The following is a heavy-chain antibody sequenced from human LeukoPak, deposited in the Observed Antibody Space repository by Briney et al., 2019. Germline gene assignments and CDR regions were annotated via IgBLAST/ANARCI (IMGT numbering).Heavy chain of an antibody. CDR3: AREPTYYYGSGSYLYMDV. D-gene: IGHD3-10*01. J-gene: IGHJ6*03. Sequence: SETLSLTCTVSGGSISSSNYYWGWIRQPPGKGLEWIGSIYYSGSTYYNPSLKSRVTISVDTSKNQFSLKLSSVTAADTAVYYCAREPTYYYGSGSYLYMDVWGKGTTVTVSS. CDR2: IYYSGST. V-gene: IGHV4-39*07. CDR1: GGSISSSNYY.